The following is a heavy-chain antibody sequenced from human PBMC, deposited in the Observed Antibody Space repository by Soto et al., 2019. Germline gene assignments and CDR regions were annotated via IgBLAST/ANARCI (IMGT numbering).Heavy chain of an antibody. J-gene: IGHJ4*02. CDR3: AKDRWEFTRYFDS. CDR2: ISKDGNDQ. V-gene: IGHV3-30*18. Sequence: QVQLVESGGGVVQPGTSLRLSCAASGFTFSNYGIHWVRQAPGKGLVWVAVISKDGNDQYYADSVKGRFSVSRDNSKNTVLLQMNSLRPEDTAVYYCAKDRWEFTRYFDSWGQGTLVIVSS. D-gene: IGHD1-26*01. CDR1: GFTFSNYG.